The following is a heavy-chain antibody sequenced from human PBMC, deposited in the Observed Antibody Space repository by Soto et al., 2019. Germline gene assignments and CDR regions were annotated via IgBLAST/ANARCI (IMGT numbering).Heavy chain of an antibody. CDR1: GGSMSEYF. J-gene: IGHJ4*02. CDR2: IYYLGST. V-gene: IGHV4-59*01. CDR3: ARDGYDGSGSPYPAY. D-gene: IGHD3-10*01. Sequence: SETLSLTCRVSGGSMSEYFWSWIRQSPGKGLEWIGYIYYLGSTDYNPSLKSRVTISVDTSKRQFSLRLTSVTAADTAVYYCARDGYDGSGSPYPAYWGPGTQVTVSS.